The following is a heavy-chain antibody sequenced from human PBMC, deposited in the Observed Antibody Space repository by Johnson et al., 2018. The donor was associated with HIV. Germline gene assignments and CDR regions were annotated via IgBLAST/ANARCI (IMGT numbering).Heavy chain of an antibody. Sequence: MMLVESGGGVVQPRRSLRLSCAASGFTFSSNYMSWVRPAPGQGLEWVSVLYSGGSTYYADSVKGRFTISRDNSKNTLYLQMNSLRAEDTALYYCARPADYGDYSRDAFDIWGQGTMVTVSS. J-gene: IGHJ3*02. CDR1: GFTFSSNY. V-gene: IGHV3-66*02. D-gene: IGHD4-17*01. CDR2: LYSGGST. CDR3: ARPADYGDYSRDAFDI.